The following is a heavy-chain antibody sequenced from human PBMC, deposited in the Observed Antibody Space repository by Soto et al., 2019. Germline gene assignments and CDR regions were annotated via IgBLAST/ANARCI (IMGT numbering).Heavy chain of an antibody. CDR3: ARGDGTGLHSSGWSPRF. Sequence: EVQLVESGGGLVKPGGSLTLSCAASGFTFSVSTMNWVRQAPGERLEWVSSISSGTTYFYYADSVKGRFSISRDNAKHSLYLQMNCLRVEDTAVYYCARGDGTGLHSSGWSPRFWGQGTLVTVSS. D-gene: IGHD6-13*01. CDR1: GFTFSVST. CDR2: ISSGTTYF. J-gene: IGHJ4*02. V-gene: IGHV3-21*01.